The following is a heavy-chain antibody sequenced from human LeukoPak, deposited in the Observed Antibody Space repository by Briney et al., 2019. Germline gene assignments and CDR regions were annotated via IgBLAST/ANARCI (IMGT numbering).Heavy chain of an antibody. J-gene: IGHJ4*02. CDR1: GGSFSGYY. Sequence: PSETLSLTCAVYGGSFSGYYWSWIRQPPGKGLEWIGEINHSGSTNYNPSLKSRVTISVDTSKNQFSLKLSSVTAADTAVYYCARGQWLVYSPFDYWGQGTLVTVSS. CDR3: ARGQWLVYSPFDY. D-gene: IGHD6-19*01. CDR2: INHSGST. V-gene: IGHV4-34*01.